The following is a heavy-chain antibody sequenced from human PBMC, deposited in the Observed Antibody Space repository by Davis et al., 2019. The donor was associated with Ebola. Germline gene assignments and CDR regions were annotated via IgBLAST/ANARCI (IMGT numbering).Heavy chain of an antibody. CDR2: ISASGGNT. CDR3: AQQLGDYGGNALRY. J-gene: IGHJ4*02. CDR1: GFTFSSYA. D-gene: IGHD4-23*01. V-gene: IGHV3-23*01. Sequence: GESLKISCAASGFTFSSYAMNWVRQAAGKGLEWVSAISASGGNTFYADSVKGRFTISRDDAKKSLYLQMDSLRAEDTAVYYCAQQLGDYGGNALRYWGQGTLVTVSS.